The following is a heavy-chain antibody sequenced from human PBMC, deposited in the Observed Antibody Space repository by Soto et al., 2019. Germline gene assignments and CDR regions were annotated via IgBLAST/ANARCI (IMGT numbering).Heavy chain of an antibody. CDR3: ARGSGYYYWDDY. Sequence: ASVKVSCKASGYTFSHYAMHWVRQAPGQRLEWMGWINAGNTKTKYSEKFQGRVTFTRDPSASTDYMELSSLRSEDTAVYYCARGSGYYYWDDYWGQGTMVTVSS. CDR2: INAGNTKT. D-gene: IGHD3-22*01. J-gene: IGHJ4*03. V-gene: IGHV1-3*01. CDR1: GYTFSHYA.